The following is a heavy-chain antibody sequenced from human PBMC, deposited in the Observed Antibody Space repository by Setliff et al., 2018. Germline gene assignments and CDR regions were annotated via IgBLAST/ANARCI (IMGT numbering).Heavy chain of an antibody. CDR3: ARCASSGYHDFDY. CDR1: RYTFSSYY. D-gene: IGHD3-22*01. J-gene: IGHJ4*02. CDR2: INPNSGGT. V-gene: IGHV1-2*04. Sequence: GASVKVSCKSSRYTFSSYYMHWVRQAPGQGLEWMGWINPNSGGTNYAQKFQGWVTMTRDTSISTAYMELSRLRSDDTAVYYCARCASSGYHDFDYWGQGTLVTVSS.